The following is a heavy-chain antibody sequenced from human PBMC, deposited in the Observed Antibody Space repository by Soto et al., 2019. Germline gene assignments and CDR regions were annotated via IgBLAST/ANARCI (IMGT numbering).Heavy chain of an antibody. Sequence: EVQLVESGGGLVQPGGSLRLSCAASGFTFSSYSMNWVRQAPGKGLEWVSYIGSSSSTIYYADSVKGRFTISRDNAKNSLYLQMNSLRAEDTAVYYCARDYDYIWGSYRPIDYWGQGTLVTVSS. D-gene: IGHD3-16*02. J-gene: IGHJ4*02. CDR2: IGSSSSTI. CDR1: GFTFSSYS. V-gene: IGHV3-48*01. CDR3: ARDYDYIWGSYRPIDY.